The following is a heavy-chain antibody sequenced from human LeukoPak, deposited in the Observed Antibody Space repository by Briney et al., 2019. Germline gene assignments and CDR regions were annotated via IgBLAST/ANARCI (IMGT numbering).Heavy chain of an antibody. J-gene: IGHJ4*02. CDR2: IYYSGST. Sequence: SETLSLTCTVSGGSISSYYWSWIRQPPGKGLEWIGYIYYSGSTNYNPSLKSRVTISVDTSKNQFSLKLNSVTAADTAVYYCARIGHQVFDYWGQGTLVTVSP. V-gene: IGHV4-59*01. D-gene: IGHD3-10*01. CDR1: GGSISSYY. CDR3: ARIGHQVFDY.